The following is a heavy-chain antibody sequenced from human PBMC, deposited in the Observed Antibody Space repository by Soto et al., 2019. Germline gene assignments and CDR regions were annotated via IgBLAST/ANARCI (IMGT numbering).Heavy chain of an antibody. CDR3: ARAYYDFWSSWDS. CDR1: GFTFSSYA. D-gene: IGHD3-3*01. Sequence: QVQLVESGGGVVQPGRSLRLSCAASGFTFSSYAMHWVRQAPGKGLEWVAAISDDGNNKYYADSVKGRFTISGDNSQNMLYVQMDRLRPEDTAVFYCARAYYDFWSSWDSWGQGALVTVSS. V-gene: IGHV3-30-3*01. CDR2: ISDDGNNK. J-gene: IGHJ4*02.